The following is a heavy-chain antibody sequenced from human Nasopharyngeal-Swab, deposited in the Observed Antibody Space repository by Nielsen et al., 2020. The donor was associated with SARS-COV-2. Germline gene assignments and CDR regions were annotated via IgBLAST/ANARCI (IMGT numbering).Heavy chain of an antibody. D-gene: IGHD6-13*01. V-gene: IGHV1-18*04. CDR1: GYIFTSYG. J-gene: IGHJ6*03. CDR2: ISAYNGNT. CDR3: GSVKAAGTSFYYYYHMDV. Sequence: ASVKVSCKASGYIFTSYGISWVRQAPGQGLEWMGWISAYNGNTKYARNLQGRVTMTTATSTSTAYMELRSLRSDDTAVYYCGSVKAAGTSFYYYYHMDVWGKGTTVTVSS.